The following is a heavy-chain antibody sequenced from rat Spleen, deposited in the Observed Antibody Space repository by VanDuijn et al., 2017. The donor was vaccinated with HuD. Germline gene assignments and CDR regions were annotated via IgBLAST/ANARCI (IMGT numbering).Heavy chain of an antibody. CDR2: ISYDGSST. Sequence: VQQAPTKGLEWVATISYDGSSTYYRDSVKGRFTISRDNAKSTLYLQMDSLRSEDTATYYCARQGDNKGFAYWGQGTLVTVSS. J-gene: IGHJ3*01. D-gene: IGHD1-10*01. CDR3: ARQGDNKGFAY. V-gene: IGHV5-29*01.